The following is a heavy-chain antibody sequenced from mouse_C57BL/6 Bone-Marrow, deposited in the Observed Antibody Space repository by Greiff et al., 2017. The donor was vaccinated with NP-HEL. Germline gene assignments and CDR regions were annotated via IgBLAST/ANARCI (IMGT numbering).Heavy chain of an antibody. CDR3: ARQELWLRRGYFDV. D-gene: IGHD2-2*01. CDR1: GYTFTSYG. CDR2: IYPRSGNT. V-gene: IGHV1-81*01. Sequence: QVQLQQSGAELARPGASVKLSCKASGYTFTSYGISWVKQRTGQGLEWIGEIYPRSGNTYYNEKFKGKARLTADKSSSTAYMELRSLTSEDSAVYFCARQELWLRRGYFDVWGTGTTVTVSS. J-gene: IGHJ1*03.